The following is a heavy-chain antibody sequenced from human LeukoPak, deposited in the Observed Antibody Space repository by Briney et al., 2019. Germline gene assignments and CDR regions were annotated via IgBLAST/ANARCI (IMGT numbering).Heavy chain of an antibody. J-gene: IGHJ5*02. CDR2: ISSSSSTI. V-gene: IGHV3-48*04. D-gene: IGHD3-10*01. Sequence: GGSLRLSCAASGFTFSNYSMNWVRQAPGKGLEWVSYISSSSSTIYYADSVKGRFTISRDNAKNSLYLQMSSLRAEDTAVYYCARARGLGPGGWFDLWGQGTLVIVSS. CDR1: GFTFSNYS. CDR3: ARARGLGPGGWFDL.